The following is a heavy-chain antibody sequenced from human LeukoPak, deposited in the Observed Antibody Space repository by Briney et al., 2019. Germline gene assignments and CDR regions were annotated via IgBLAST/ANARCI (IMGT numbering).Heavy chain of an antibody. J-gene: IGHJ3*02. D-gene: IGHD2-8*01. CDR2: INPNSGGT. CDR3: ARDLMVYALTTYAFDI. CDR1: GYIFTGYY. V-gene: IGHV1-2*02. Sequence: ASVKVSCKASGYIFTGYYMHWMRQAPGQGLEWMGWINPNSGGTNYAQKFQGRVTMTRDTFISTVYMDLSRLRSDDTAVYYCARDLMVYALTTYAFDIWGQGTMVTVSS.